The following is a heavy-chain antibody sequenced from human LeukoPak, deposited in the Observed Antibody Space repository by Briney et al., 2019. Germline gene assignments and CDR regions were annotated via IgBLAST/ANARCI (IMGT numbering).Heavy chain of an antibody. V-gene: IGHV1-69*13. CDR2: IIPIFGTA. Sequence: SVKVSCKASGGTFISYAISWVRQAPGQGLEWMGGIIPIFGTANYAQKFQGRVTITADESTSTAYMELSSLRSEDTAVYCCARGNLGGRGYYYGMDVWGQGTTVTVSS. CDR3: ARGNLGGRGYYYGMDV. CDR1: GGTFISYA. J-gene: IGHJ6*02.